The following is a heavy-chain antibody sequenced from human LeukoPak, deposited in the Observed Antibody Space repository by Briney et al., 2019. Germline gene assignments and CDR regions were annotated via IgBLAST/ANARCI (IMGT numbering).Heavy chain of an antibody. CDR1: GGSISSSSYY. Sequence: SETLSLTCTVSGGSISSSSYYWGWIRQPPGKGLEWIGSIYYSGSTYYNPSLKSRVTISVDTSKNQFSLKLSSVTAADTAVYYCARFMRGAVGASDYWGQGTLVTVSS. CDR2: IYYSGST. V-gene: IGHV4-39*07. D-gene: IGHD1-26*01. J-gene: IGHJ4*02. CDR3: ARFMRGAVGASDY.